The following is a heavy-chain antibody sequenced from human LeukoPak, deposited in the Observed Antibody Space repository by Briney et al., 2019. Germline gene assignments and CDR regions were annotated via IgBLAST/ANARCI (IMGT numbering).Heavy chain of an antibody. V-gene: IGHV3-7*01. CDR3: ATSPRGTGHR. Sequence: GGSLRLSCAASGFTFRNYWMHWVRQAPGAGLELVANIKQDGSEKYYVDSVKGRFTISRDNARNSLDLQMNSLSVEASAVYYCATSPRGTGHRWGQGTLVTVSS. J-gene: IGHJ5*02. CDR2: IKQDGSEK. D-gene: IGHD1-1*01. CDR1: GFTFRNYW.